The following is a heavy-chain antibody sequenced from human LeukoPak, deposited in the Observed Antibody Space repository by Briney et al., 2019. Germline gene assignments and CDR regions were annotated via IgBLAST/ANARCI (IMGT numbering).Heavy chain of an antibody. D-gene: IGHD3-10*01. CDR2: INPSGGST. CDR3: ARDKNVYGSGSAVSFDI. Sequence: ASVKVSCKASGYTFTSYYMHWVRQAPGQGLEWMGIINPSGGSTSYAQKFQGRVTMTRDTSTSTVYMELSSLRSEDTAVYYCARDKNVYGSGSAVSFDIWGQGTMVTVSS. V-gene: IGHV1-46*01. J-gene: IGHJ3*02. CDR1: GYTFTSYY.